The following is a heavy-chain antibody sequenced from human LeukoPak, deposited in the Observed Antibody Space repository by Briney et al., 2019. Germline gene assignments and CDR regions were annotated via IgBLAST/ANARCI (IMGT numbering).Heavy chain of an antibody. D-gene: IGHD3-22*01. V-gene: IGHV3-23*01. Sequence: GGFLRLSCAASGFTFSSYAMSWVRQAPGKGLEWVSGISTNGGSPSYADSVKGRFTISRDNPRNTLYMQMNSLSAEDTAVYYCSVMHRYYDGSGYWVQWGQGTLVTVPS. CDR2: ISTNGGSP. J-gene: IGHJ4*02. CDR3: SVMHRYYDGSGYWVQ. CDR1: GFTFSSYA.